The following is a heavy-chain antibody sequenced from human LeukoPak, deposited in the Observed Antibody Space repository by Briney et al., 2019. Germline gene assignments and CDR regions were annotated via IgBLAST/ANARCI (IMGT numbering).Heavy chain of an antibody. Sequence: ASVKVSCKASGYTFTGYYMHWVRQAPGQGLEWMGWINPNSGGTNYAQKFQGRVTMTRDTSISTAYMELSRLRSEDTAVYYCARDRGADFVGVPGAIGPGYYFDYWGQGTLVTVSS. V-gene: IGHV1-2*02. J-gene: IGHJ4*02. D-gene: IGHD2-2*02. CDR2: INPNSGGT. CDR1: GYTFTGYY. CDR3: ARDRGADFVGVPGAIGPGYYFDY.